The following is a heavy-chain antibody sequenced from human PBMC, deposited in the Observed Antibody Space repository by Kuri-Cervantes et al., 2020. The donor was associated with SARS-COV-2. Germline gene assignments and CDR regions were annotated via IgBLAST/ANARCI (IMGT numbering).Heavy chain of an antibody. J-gene: IGHJ6*03. Sequence: GGSLRLSCAASGFTFSNAWMSWVRQAPGKGLEWVSSISSSSSYIYYADSVKGRFTISRDNAKNSLYLQMNSLRAEDTAVYYCARDHRKWLRLGYYYYMDVWGKGTTVTVSS. CDR2: ISSSSSYI. CDR3: ARDHRKWLRLGYYYYMDV. V-gene: IGHV3-21*01. D-gene: IGHD5-12*01. CDR1: GFTFSNAW.